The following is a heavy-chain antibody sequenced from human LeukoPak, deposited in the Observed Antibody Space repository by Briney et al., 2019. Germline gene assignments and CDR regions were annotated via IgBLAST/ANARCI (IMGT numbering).Heavy chain of an antibody. J-gene: IGHJ4*02. CDR3: ARGGGTFNC. CDR2: IHPEGSEK. V-gene: IGHV3-7*01. Sequence: GDSLRLPCAASGLTLRLYWMTWARHVTRTGLEWVAHIHPEGSEKYYVDSVKGRFTISRDIAKTSLYLQMNSLRVDDTAAYDCARGGGTFNCWGQGTPVTVSS. D-gene: IGHD1-1*01. CDR1: GLTLRLYW.